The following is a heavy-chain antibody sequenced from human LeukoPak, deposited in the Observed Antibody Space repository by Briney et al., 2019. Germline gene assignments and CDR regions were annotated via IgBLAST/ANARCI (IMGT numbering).Heavy chain of an antibody. CDR3: VGGSLGF. J-gene: IGHJ4*02. CDR1: GGTFSSYA. V-gene: IGHV1-3*01. CDR2: ITVASGNT. Sequence: ASVKVSCKASGGTFSSYAISWVRQAPGQGLEWMGWITVASGNTRYSENLQGRVTLTRDTSANTAYMELRNLKSEDTAVYYCVGGSLGFWGQGTLVTVSP.